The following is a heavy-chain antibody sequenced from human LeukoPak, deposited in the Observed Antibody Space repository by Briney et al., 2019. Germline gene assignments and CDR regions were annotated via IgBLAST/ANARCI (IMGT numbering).Heavy chain of an antibody. D-gene: IGHD6-19*01. J-gene: IGHJ4*01. CDR1: GFTFSNSA. CDR2: LSGSGITT. V-gene: IGHV3-23*01. Sequence: GESLKISCAASGFTFSNSAMSWVRQAPGKGLEWVSTLSGSGITTYYADSVKGRFTISGDNSKNTLYLQMNSPRAEDTAVYYCAKGIYSSGWSYFDYWGHGTLVTVSS. CDR3: AKGIYSSGWSYFDY.